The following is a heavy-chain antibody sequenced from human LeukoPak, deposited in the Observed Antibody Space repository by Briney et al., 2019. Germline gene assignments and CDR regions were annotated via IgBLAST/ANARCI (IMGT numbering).Heavy chain of an antibody. CDR3: AREGGEWELLRTFDY. D-gene: IGHD1-26*01. CDR1: GFTLSDFG. J-gene: IGHJ4*02. CDR2: ISSNSRTV. Sequence: PGGSLRLSCAVSGFTLSDFGMNWVRQAPGKGLQWVAYISSNSRTVDYADSVKGRFTISRDNAKNSLYLQMNSLRAEDTAVYYCAREGGEWELLRTFDYWGQGTLVTVSS. V-gene: IGHV3-48*04.